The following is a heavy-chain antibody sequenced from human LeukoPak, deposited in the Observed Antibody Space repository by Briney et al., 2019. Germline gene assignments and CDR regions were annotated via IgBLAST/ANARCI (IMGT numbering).Heavy chain of an antibody. Sequence: PGGSLRLSCAAAGFTFSNYAMTWVRQAPGKGLEWVSAISGSGGSTYYADSVKGRFTISRDNSKNTLYLQMNSLRAEDTAVYYCAKTKSGPSGWYMSVDYWGQGTLVTVSS. V-gene: IGHV3-23*01. CDR3: AKTKSGPSGWYMSVDY. D-gene: IGHD6-19*01. J-gene: IGHJ4*02. CDR2: ISGSGGST. CDR1: GFTFSNYA.